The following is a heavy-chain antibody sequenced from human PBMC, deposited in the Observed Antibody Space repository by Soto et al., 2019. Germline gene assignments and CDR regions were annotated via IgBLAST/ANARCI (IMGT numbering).Heavy chain of an antibody. V-gene: IGHV3-23*01. CDR1: GFTFSSYA. CDR3: AKDRLDYYGSGSYYSPSDYYYGMDV. D-gene: IGHD3-10*01. Sequence: GGSLRLSCAASGFTFSSYAMSWVRQAPGKGLEWVSAISGSGGSTYYADSVKGRFTISRDNSKNTLYLQMNSLRAEDTAVYYCAKDRLDYYGSGSYYSPSDYYYGMDVWGQGTTVTVSS. J-gene: IGHJ6*02. CDR2: ISGSGGST.